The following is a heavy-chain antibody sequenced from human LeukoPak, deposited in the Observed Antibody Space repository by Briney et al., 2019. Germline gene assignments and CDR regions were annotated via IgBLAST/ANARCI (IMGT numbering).Heavy chain of an antibody. J-gene: IGHJ4*02. CDR1: GFTFSSYA. CDR3: AKDARYGDYETNFDY. D-gene: IGHD4-17*01. Sequence: PGGSLRLSCAASGFTFSSYAMSWVRQAPGKGPEWVSAISGSGGSTYYADSVKGRFTISRDNSKNTLYLQMNSLRAEDTAVYYCAKDARYGDYETNFDYWGQGTLVTVSS. V-gene: IGHV3-23*01. CDR2: ISGSGGST.